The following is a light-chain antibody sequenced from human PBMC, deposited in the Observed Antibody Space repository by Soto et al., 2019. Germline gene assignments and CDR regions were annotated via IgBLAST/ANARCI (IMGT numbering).Light chain of an antibody. CDR2: GAS. Sequence: EIVMTQSPATLSVSPGERATLYCRASQSVSSNLGWYQHKPGQAPRLLIYGASTRATGIPARFSGSGSGTDFNLTSSGLQSEDFAVYYCQQYNDWPPGYTFGQGTKVEIK. J-gene: IGKJ2*01. CDR1: QSVSSN. CDR3: QQYNDWPPGYT. V-gene: IGKV3-15*01.